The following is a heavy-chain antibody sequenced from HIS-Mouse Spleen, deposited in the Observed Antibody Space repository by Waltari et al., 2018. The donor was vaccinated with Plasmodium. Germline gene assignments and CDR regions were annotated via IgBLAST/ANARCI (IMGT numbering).Heavy chain of an antibody. V-gene: IGHV3-7*01. CDR1: GFTFSRYW. CDR3: ASSWYWYFDL. CDR2: KKQDGSEK. J-gene: IGHJ2*01. D-gene: IGHD6-13*01. Sequence: EVQLVESGGGLVQPGGSLRLSCAASGFTFSRYWMGWFSQAPGKGLEWVANKKQDGSEKYYVDSVKGLLTISRDNAKNSLYLQMNSLRAEDTAVYYCASSWYWYFDLWGRGTLVTVSS.